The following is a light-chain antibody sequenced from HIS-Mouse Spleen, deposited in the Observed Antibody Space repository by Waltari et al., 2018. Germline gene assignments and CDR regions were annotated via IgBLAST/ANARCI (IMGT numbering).Light chain of an antibody. J-gene: IGLJ2*01. V-gene: IGLV2-11*01. CDR3: CSYAGSYTLV. CDR1: SSDFGGYHY. CDR2: DVS. Sequence: QSALTQPRSVSGSPGQSVTISCTGTSSDFGGYHYVPWYQQHPGKAPKLMIYDVSKRPSGVPDRFSGSKSGNTASLTISGLQAEDEADYYCCSYAGSYTLVFGGGTKLTVL.